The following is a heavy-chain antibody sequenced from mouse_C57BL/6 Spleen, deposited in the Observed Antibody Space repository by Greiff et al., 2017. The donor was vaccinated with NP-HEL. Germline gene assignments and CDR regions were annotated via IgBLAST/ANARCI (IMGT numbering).Heavy chain of an antibody. V-gene: IGHV8-8*01. CDR2: IWWDDDK. J-gene: IGHJ3*01. D-gene: IGHD1-1*01. CDR3: ARMDYYGSSYSAWFAY. Sequence: QVTLKVSGPGILQPSQTLSLTCSFSGFSLSTFGMGVGWIRQPSGKGLEWLAHIWWDDDKYYNPALKSRLTISKDTSKNQVFLKIANVDTADTATYYCARMDYYGSSYSAWFAYWGQGTLVTVSA. CDR1: GFSLSTFGMG.